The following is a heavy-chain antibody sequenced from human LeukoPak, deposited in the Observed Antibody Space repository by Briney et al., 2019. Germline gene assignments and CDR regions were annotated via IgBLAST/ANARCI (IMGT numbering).Heavy chain of an antibody. CDR3: ARDPTTYYYDSSGYYYDGNWFDS. D-gene: IGHD3-22*01. CDR2: INAGNGST. CDR1: GYTFTSYA. J-gene: IGHJ5*01. V-gene: IGHV1-3*01. Sequence: GASVKVSCKASGYTFTSYAMHWVRQAPGQRLEWMGRINAGNGSTKYSQEFQGRVTITRDTSASTAYMELSSLRSEDTAVYYCARDPTTYYYDSSGYYYDGNWFDSWGQGTLVTVSS.